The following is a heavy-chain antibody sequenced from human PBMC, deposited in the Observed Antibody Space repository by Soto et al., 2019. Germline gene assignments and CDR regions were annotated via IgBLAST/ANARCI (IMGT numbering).Heavy chain of an antibody. CDR2: FYYSGST. CDR3: VRHRWGSGIHSGLLDX. Sequence: PSETLSLTCTVSGGSISSISYHWGWVRQPPGKGLEGIGTFYYSGSTNYNPSLQSRVTILVDTSQNQFSLRLRSVTAADTAVYYCVRHRWGSGIHSGLLDXWGQGTQVTV. CDR1: GGSISSISYH. V-gene: IGHV4-39*01. D-gene: IGHD3-10*01. J-gene: IGHJ4*02.